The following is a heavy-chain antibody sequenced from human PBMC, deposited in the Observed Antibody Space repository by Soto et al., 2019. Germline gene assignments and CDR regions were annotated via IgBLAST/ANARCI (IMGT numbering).Heavy chain of an antibody. CDR3: ASHYDMWSGYLSPVDY. Sequence: GGSLRLSCAASGFTFGSYAMSWVRQAPGKGLEWISYIDTSGTKIYYADSVKGRFTITRDNAKNSLYLEMNSLRDEDTAVYYCASHYDMWSGYLSPVDYWGQGTLVTVSS. D-gene: IGHD3-3*01. J-gene: IGHJ4*02. CDR2: IDTSGTKI. V-gene: IGHV3-21*04. CDR1: GFTFGSYA.